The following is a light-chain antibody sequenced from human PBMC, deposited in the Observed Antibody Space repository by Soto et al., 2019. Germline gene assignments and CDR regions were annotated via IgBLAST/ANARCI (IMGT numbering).Light chain of an antibody. Sequence: DIQMTQSPSTLSASVGDRVTITCRASQSSSCWLGWYQQKPGKATNLLIYKVSSLESRVPSRFSGSGSGTEFTLTIISLQTEDFANYYWQQHHNYWTFGRGTNVGI. CDR3: QQHHNYWT. J-gene: IGKJ1*01. V-gene: IGKV1-5*03. CDR2: KVS. CDR1: QSSSCW.